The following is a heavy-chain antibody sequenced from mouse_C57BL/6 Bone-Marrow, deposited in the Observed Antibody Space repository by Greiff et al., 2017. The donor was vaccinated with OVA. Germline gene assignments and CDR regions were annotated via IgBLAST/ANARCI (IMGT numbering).Heavy chain of an antibody. J-gene: IGHJ1*03. CDR3: ARDDYYWYFDV. Sequence: EVKLMESGGGLVQSGRSLRLSCATSGFTFSDFYMEWVRHAPGKGLEWIAASRNKANDYTTEYSASVKGRFIVSRDNSQSILYLQMNALRAEDTAIYYCARDDYYWYFDVWGTGTTVTVSS. CDR1: GFTFSDFY. CDR2: SRNKANDYTT. V-gene: IGHV7-1*01.